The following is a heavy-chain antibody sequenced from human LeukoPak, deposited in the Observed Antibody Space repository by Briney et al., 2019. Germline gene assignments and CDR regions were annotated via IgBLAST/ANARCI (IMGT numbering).Heavy chain of an antibody. CDR2: IVVGSGNT. CDR3: ARGEGSRYFDY. Sequence: ASVKVSCKASGFTFTSSAMQWVRQARGQRLEWIGWIVVGSGNTNYAQKLQGRVTMTTDTSTSTAYMELRSLRSDDTAVYYCARGEGSRYFDYWGQGTLVTVSS. CDR1: GFTFTSSA. V-gene: IGHV1-58*02. J-gene: IGHJ4*02. D-gene: IGHD2-2*01.